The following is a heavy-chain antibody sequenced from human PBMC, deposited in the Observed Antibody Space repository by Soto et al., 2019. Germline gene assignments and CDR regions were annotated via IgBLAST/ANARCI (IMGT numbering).Heavy chain of an antibody. V-gene: IGHV3-23*01. Sequence: PGGSLRLSCAVSGFTFTSYAMTWVRQAPGKGLEWVSAISGSVGSEFYADSVKGRFTISRDNSKNTLYLQMKSLRAEDTALYYCAKGHTTMITDYYAMDVWGQGTTVTGS. J-gene: IGHJ6*02. D-gene: IGHD3-16*01. CDR3: AKGHTTMITDYYAMDV. CDR1: GFTFTSYA. CDR2: ISGSVGSE.